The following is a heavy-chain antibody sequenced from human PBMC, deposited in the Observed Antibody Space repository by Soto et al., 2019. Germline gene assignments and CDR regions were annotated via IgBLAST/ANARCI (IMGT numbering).Heavy chain of an antibody. CDR3: ARVPPGKYRVWNY. J-gene: IGHJ4*02. CDR2: INPGGSST. D-gene: IGHD3-16*01. CDR1: GFTFSSYW. V-gene: IGHV3-74*01. Sequence: EEQLVESGGGLVQPGGSLRLSCAASGFTFSSYWMHWVRQAPGKGLVWVSRINPGGSSTTYADSVKGRFTISRDNAKNTLSLQINNLRGDDTAVYYCARVPPGKYRVWNYWGQGTLLTVSS.